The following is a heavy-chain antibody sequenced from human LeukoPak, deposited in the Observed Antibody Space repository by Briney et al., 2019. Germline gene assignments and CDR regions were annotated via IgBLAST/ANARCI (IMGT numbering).Heavy chain of an antibody. J-gene: IGHJ6*02. CDR1: GFTVSNNY. Sequence: GGSLRLSCAASGFTVSNNYMTWVRQAPGKGLEWVSVIYSGGGTYYADSVKDRFTISRDNSKNTLYLQMNSLRAGDTAVYYCAKVKSEYYFYYGMDVWGRGTTVTVSS. V-gene: IGHV3-53*01. D-gene: IGHD1-14*01. CDR3: AKVKSEYYFYYGMDV. CDR2: IYSGGGT.